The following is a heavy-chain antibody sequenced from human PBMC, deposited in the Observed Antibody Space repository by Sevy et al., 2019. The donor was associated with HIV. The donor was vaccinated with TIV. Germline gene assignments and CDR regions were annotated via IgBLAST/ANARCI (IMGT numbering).Heavy chain of an antibody. CDR1: GFTFSSYE. V-gene: IGHV3-48*03. J-gene: IGHJ4*02. CDR2: ISNSGTTI. CDR3: ARDLPPSATTVAHFDC. D-gene: IGHD4-17*01. Sequence: AGSLRLSCAASGFTFSSYEMSWVRQAPGKGLEWVSYISNSGTTIYYSDSVKGRFNIARDNARNSLYLQMNSLRAEDTAIYYCARDLPPSATTVAHFDCWGQGTLVTVSS.